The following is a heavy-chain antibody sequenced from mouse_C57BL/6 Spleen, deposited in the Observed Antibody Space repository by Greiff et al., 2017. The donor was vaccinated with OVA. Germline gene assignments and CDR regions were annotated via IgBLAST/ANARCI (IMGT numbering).Heavy chain of an antibody. CDR3: ASSYGSSYAMDY. CDR2: IYPGSGNT. J-gene: IGHJ4*01. D-gene: IGHD1-1*01. Sequence: VQLQQSGPELVKPGASVKISCKASGYSFTSYYIHWVKQRPGQGLEWIGWIYPGSGNTKYNEKFKGKATLTADTSSSTAYMQLSSLTSEDSAVYYCASSYGSSYAMDYWGQGTSVTVSS. V-gene: IGHV1-66*01. CDR1: GYSFTSYY.